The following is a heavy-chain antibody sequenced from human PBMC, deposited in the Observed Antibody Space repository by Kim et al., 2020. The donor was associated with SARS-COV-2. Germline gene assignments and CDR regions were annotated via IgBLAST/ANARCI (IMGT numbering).Heavy chain of an antibody. V-gene: IGHV1-18*01. D-gene: IGHD3-9*01. CDR1: GYTFTSYG. CDR2: ISAYNGNT. J-gene: IGHJ4*02. Sequence: ASVKVSCKASGYTFTSYGISWVRQAPGQGLEWMGWISAYNGNTNYAQKLQGRVTMTTDTSTSTAYMELRSLRSDDTAVYYCARVSRYLRYFDWPFDYWGQGTLVTVSS. CDR3: ARVSRYLRYFDWPFDY.